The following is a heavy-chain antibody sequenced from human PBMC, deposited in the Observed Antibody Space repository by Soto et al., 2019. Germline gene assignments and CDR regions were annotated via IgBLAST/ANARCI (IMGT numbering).Heavy chain of an antibody. CDR2: MNPNSGNT. CDR3: ARGKYFDWLLYAHPINWFDP. Sequence: ASVKVSCKASGYTFTSYDINWVRQATGQGLEWMGRMNPNSGNTGYAQKFQGRVTMTRNTSISTAYMELSSLRSEDTAVYYCARGKYFDWLLYAHPINWFDPWGQGTLVTVSS. D-gene: IGHD3-9*01. CDR1: GYTFTSYD. J-gene: IGHJ5*02. V-gene: IGHV1-8*01.